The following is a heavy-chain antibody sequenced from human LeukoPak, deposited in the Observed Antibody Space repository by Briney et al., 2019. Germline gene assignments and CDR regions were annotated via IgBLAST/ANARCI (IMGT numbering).Heavy chain of an antibody. J-gene: IGHJ4*02. D-gene: IGHD5-24*01. CDR2: IYSGGST. Sequence: PGGSLRLSCAASGFTVSSNYMSWVRQAPGKGLEWVSVIYSGGSTYYADSVKGRFTISRDNSKNTLYLQMNSLRSEDTAVYYCAAGRGRWLQFSIDYWGQGTLVTVSS. CDR3: AAGRGRWLQFSIDY. V-gene: IGHV3-53*05. CDR1: GFTVSSNY.